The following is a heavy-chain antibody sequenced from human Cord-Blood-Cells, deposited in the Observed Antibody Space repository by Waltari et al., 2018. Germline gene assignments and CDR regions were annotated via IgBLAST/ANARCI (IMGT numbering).Heavy chain of an antibody. D-gene: IGHD3-10*01. CDR2: IIPILGTA. V-gene: IGHV1-69*01. J-gene: IGHJ6*02. CDR3: ARMAVRGVIIKYYYYGEEV. CDR1: GGTLSSYA. Sequence: QVQLVQSGAAVKKPGTSLNASCTASGGTLSSYAIRWVRTASRSWPEWMGVIIPILGTANYAQKFQGRVTITADESASTAYMGLSSLRSEDTAVYYCARMAVRGVIIKYYYYGEEVWGEEATVTVS.